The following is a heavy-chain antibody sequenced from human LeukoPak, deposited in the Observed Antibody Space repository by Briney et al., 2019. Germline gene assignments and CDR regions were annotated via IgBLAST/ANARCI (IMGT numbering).Heavy chain of an antibody. CDR3: ARGEPHYYYDSSGYYSP. Sequence: KPSETLSLTCAVYGGSFSGYYWSWIRQPPGKGLEWIGEINHSGSTNYNPSLKSRVTISVDTSKNQFSLKLSSVTAADTAVYYCARGEPHYYYDSSGYYSPWGQGTLVTVSS. J-gene: IGHJ5*02. V-gene: IGHV4-34*01. CDR2: INHSGST. D-gene: IGHD3-22*01. CDR1: GGSFSGYY.